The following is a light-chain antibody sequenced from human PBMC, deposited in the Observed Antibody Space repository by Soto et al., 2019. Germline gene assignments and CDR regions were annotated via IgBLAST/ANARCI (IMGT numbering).Light chain of an antibody. Sequence: QSVLTQPPSASGTPGQRVTISCSGGSCNVGKNLVYWYQQHPGKAPKLMIYEVTIRPSGVSDRFSGSKSGNTASLTVSGLQAEDEADYYCSSYTGGNPSYVFGTGTKLTVL. CDR2: EVT. CDR1: SCNVGKNL. CDR3: SSYTGGNPSYV. J-gene: IGLJ1*01. V-gene: IGLV2-8*01.